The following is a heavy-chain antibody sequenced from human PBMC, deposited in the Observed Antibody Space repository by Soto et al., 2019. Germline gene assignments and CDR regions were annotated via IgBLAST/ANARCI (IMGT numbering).Heavy chain of an antibody. V-gene: IGHV3-48*04. D-gene: IGHD6-19*01. CDR2: ISSRASAI. CDR1: GFTFSSYS. CDR3: ASELIAVAASYFDY. J-gene: IGHJ4*02. Sequence: GGSLRLSCAASGFTFSSYSMNWVRQAPGKGLEWVSYISSRASAIYYADSVKGRFTISRDNAKNSLYLQMNSLRAEDTAVYSCASELIAVAASYFDYWGQGSLVTASP.